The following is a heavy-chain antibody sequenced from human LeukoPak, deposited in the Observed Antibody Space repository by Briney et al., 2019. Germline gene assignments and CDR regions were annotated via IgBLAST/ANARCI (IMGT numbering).Heavy chain of an antibody. CDR3: ARLEYYDILTGYYPFDY. CDR1: GYSFPTYW. J-gene: IGHJ4*02. CDR2: IYPGDSDT. D-gene: IGHD3-9*01. V-gene: IGHV5-51*01. Sequence: GESLKISCKGSGYSFPTYWIGWVRQMPGKGLEWMGIIYPGDSDTRHSPSFQGQVTISADKSISTAYLQWSSLKASDTAMYYCARLEYYDILTGYYPFDYWGQGTLVTVSS.